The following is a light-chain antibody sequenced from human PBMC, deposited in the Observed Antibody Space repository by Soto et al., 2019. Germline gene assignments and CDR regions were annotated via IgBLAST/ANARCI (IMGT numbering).Light chain of an antibody. CDR3: QQYNNWPLT. J-gene: IGKJ3*01. CDR1: QSVSSN. CDR2: GAS. V-gene: IGKV3-15*01. Sequence: EIVMTQSPATLSVSPGARATLSCRASQSVSSNLAWFQQKPGQAPRLLIYGASTRATGIPARFSGSGSGTEFALTISSLRSEDFAVYYCQQYNNWPLTFGPGTKVDI.